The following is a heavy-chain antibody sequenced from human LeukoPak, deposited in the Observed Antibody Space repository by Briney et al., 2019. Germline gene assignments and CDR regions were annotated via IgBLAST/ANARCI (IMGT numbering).Heavy chain of an antibody. CDR3: AKSRLLSRLKWFGEGRGDY. V-gene: IGHV3-30*18. CDR1: GFTLSSYG. Sequence: GGSLRLSCAASGFTLSSYGMHWVRQAPGKGLEWVAVISYDGSNKYYADSVKGRFTISRDNSKNTLYLQMNSLRAEDTAVYYCAKSRLLSRLKWFGEGRGDYWGQGTLVTVSS. J-gene: IGHJ4*02. D-gene: IGHD3-10*01. CDR2: ISYDGSNK.